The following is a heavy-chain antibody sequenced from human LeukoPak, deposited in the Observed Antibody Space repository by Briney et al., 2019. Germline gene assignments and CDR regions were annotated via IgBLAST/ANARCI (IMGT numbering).Heavy chain of an antibody. J-gene: IGHJ4*02. V-gene: IGHV1-46*01. D-gene: IGHD6-19*01. CDR3: AREISRIAVASTGDY. Sequence: ASVKVSCKASGYTFTSYYMHWVRQAPGQGLEWMGLINPTGGSTGYAQKFQGRVTMTRDMSTSTVYMELSSLRSEDTAVYYCAREISRIAVASTGDYWGQGTLVTVSS. CDR2: INPTGGST. CDR1: GYTFTSYY.